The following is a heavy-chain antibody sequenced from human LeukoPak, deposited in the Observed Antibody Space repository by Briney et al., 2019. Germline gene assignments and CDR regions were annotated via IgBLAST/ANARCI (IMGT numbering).Heavy chain of an antibody. CDR2: IYYSGST. CDR1: GGSIGSYH. V-gene: IGHV4-30-4*08. CDR3: AREATVTSLPNDAFDI. Sequence: SETLSLTCSVSGGSIGSYHWSWIRQPPGKGLEWIGYIYYSGSTYYNPSLKSRVTISVDTSKNQFSLKLSSVTAADTAVYYCAREATVTSLPNDAFDIWGQGTMVTVSS. J-gene: IGHJ3*02. D-gene: IGHD4-17*01.